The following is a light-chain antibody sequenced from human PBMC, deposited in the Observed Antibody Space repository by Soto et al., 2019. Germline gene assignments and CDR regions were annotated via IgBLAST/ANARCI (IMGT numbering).Light chain of an antibody. CDR2: AAS. CDR3: QQYGSSPLT. J-gene: IGKJ4*01. CDR1: QSVSRDY. V-gene: IGKV3-20*01. Sequence: EIVLAQSPGTLSLSPGQRATLSCRASQSVSRDYVAWYQHKPGQAPRLLIYAASSRPSGIPDRFGGSGSGTDFTLTISRLELEDFALYYCQQYGSSPLTFGGGTRVEFK.